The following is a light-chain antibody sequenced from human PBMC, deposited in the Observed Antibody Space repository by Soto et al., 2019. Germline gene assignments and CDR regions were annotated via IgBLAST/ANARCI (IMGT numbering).Light chain of an antibody. V-gene: IGLV2-8*01. CDR2: EVS. CDR3: CSYAGSNSWV. Sequence: QSALTQPPSASGSPGQSVTFSCTGTSSDVGGYNYVSWYQQHPGKAPKLMIYEVSQRPSGVPDRFSGSKSGNTASLTVSGLQAEDEADYYCCSYAGSNSWVFGTGTKLTVL. J-gene: IGLJ1*01. CDR1: SSDVGGYNY.